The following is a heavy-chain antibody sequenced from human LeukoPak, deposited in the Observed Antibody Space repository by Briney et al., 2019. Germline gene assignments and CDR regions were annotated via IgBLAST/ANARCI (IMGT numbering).Heavy chain of an antibody. V-gene: IGHV1-2*02. CDR3: ARTLHYYDSTGYSPDAFDI. J-gene: IGHJ3*02. D-gene: IGHD3-22*01. Sequence: ASVKVSCKASGYTFTGYYMHWVRQAPGQGLEWMGWINPNSGGTNYAQKLQGRVTITTDTSTSTAYMELTSLRSDDTAVYCCARTLHYYDSTGYSPDAFDIWGQGTMVTVSS. CDR2: INPNSGGT. CDR1: GYTFTGYY.